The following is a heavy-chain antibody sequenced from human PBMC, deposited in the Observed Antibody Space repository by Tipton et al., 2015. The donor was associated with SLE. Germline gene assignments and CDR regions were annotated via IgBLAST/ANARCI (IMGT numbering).Heavy chain of an antibody. J-gene: IGHJ6*02. CDR3: AREGDSSANFYYHGVNV. D-gene: IGHD2-21*01. Sequence: TLSLTCAVYGGSFSGYYWTWIRQFPGKGLEYIGSMYYNGRTDYYNPSLESRVSISLDTSKNQFSLKMSSVTAADTAIYYCAREGDSSANFYYHGVNVWGQGTTVTVSS. CDR2: MYYNGRT. V-gene: IGHV4-31*11. CDR1: GGSFSGYY.